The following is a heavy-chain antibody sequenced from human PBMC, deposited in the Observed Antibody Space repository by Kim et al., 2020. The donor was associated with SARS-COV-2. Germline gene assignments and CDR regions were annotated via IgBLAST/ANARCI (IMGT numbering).Heavy chain of an antibody. J-gene: IGHJ4*02. Sequence: GGSLRLSCAASGFTFSSYGMHWVRQAPGKGLEWVAVISYDGSNKYYADSVKGRFTISRDNSKNTLYLQMNSLRAEDTAVYYCAKVRGVVVADDYGNYFDYWGQGTLVTVSS. CDR3: AKVRGVVVADDYGNYFDY. V-gene: IGHV3-30*18. D-gene: IGHD2-15*01. CDR1: GFTFSSYG. CDR2: ISYDGSNK.